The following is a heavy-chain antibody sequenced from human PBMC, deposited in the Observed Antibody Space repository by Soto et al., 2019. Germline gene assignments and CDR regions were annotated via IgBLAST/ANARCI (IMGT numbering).Heavy chain of an antibody. Sequence: QVQLVQSGAEVKKPGSSVKVSCKASGGAFNNYIFDWVRQAPGQGLEWMGGIIPMFGTPKYAQTFQDRITISADVSTGTAYMELTGLRFDDTAIYYCARGRDQPAVGLYFDSWGEGTRVTVSS. CDR1: GGAFNNYI. CDR2: IIPMFGTP. CDR3: ARGRDQPAVGLYFDS. J-gene: IGHJ4*02. D-gene: IGHD1-26*01. V-gene: IGHV1-69*01.